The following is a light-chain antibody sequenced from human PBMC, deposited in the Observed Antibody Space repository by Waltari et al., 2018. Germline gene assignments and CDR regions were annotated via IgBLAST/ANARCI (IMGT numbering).Light chain of an antibody. CDR2: GR. Sequence: QSALTQEASVSGTVGQKVTLSCSGSSSNIGDYDVAWHQQISHGAPKIVMFGRSLPSGIPDRFSGSKSGTTAYLTISALQPEDEADYYCSTWDYVITSPWVFGGGTKLTVL. J-gene: IGLJ3*02. CDR1: SSNIGDYD. V-gene: IGLV1-36*01. CDR3: STWDYVITSPWV.